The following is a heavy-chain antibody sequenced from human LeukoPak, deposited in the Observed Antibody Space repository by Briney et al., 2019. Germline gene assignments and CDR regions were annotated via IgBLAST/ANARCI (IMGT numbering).Heavy chain of an antibody. CDR2: IWYDGSNK. Sequence: GGSLRLSCAASGFTFSSYGMHWVRQAPGKGLEWVAVIWYDGSNKYYADSVKGRFTIPRDNSKNTLYLQMNSLRAKDTAVYYCARAGFVDAFDIWGQGTMVTVSS. V-gene: IGHV3-33*01. J-gene: IGHJ3*02. CDR3: ARAGFVDAFDI. CDR1: GFTFSSYG. D-gene: IGHD3-10*01.